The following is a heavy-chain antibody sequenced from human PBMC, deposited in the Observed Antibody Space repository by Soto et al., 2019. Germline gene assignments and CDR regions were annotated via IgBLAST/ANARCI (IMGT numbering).Heavy chain of an antibody. D-gene: IGHD6-19*01. CDR3: TPLALKYNSDWYPVSD. Sequence: EVQLVESGGGLVKPGGSLRLSCAGSGFTFSNVWMNWVRQAPGKGLEWVGRIKSETDGGTIDYAAPVKGRFTISRDDSNTTLYLQMNSLKTEDTATYYCTPLALKYNSDWYPVSDWGQGTRVTVSS. CDR1: GFTFSNVW. V-gene: IGHV3-15*07. CDR2: IKSETDGGTI. J-gene: IGHJ4*02.